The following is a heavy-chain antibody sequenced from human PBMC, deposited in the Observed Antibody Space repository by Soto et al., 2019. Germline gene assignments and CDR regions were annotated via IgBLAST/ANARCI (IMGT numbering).Heavy chain of an antibody. CDR2: IYYSGST. Sequence: SSETLSLTCTVSGGSISSYYWSWIRQPPGKGLEWIGYIYYSGSTNYNPSLKSRVTISVDTSKNQFSLKLSSVTAADTAVYYCARHEAVAGDFDYWGQGTLVTVSS. CDR3: ARHEAVAGDFDY. J-gene: IGHJ4*02. CDR1: GGSISSYY. D-gene: IGHD6-19*01. V-gene: IGHV4-59*08.